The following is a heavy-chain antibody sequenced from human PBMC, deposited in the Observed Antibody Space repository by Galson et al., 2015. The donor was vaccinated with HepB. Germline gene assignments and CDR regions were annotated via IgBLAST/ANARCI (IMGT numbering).Heavy chain of an antibody. Sequence: SVKVSCKVSGYTLTELSMHWVRQAPGKGLEWMGGFDPEDGETIYAQKFQGRVTMTEDTSTDTAYMELSSLRSEDTAVYYCATGGYGLYYFDYWGQGTLVTVSS. CDR2: FDPEDGET. V-gene: IGHV1-24*01. D-gene: IGHD3-10*01. J-gene: IGHJ4*02. CDR1: GYTLTELS. CDR3: ATGGYGLYYFDY.